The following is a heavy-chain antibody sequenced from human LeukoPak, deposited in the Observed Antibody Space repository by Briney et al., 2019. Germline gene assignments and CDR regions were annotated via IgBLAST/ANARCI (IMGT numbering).Heavy chain of an antibody. J-gene: IGHJ4*02. CDR2: ITTSDGNT. D-gene: IGHD1-7*01. V-gene: IGHV3-23*01. CDR1: GFTFSSYT. Sequence: PGGSLRLSCAASGFTFSSYTMSWVRQAPGKGLEWVSTITTSDGNTYYADSVKGRFTISRDNSKNTLYLQMNSLRAEDTAVYYCAKDFKELGYWGQGTLVTVSS. CDR3: AKDFKELGY.